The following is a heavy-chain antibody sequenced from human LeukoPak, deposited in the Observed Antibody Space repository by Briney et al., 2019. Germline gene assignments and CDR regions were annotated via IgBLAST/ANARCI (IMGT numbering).Heavy chain of an antibody. Sequence: GGSLRLSCAASGFTFSSYAMHWVRQAPGKGLEWVAVISYDGSNKYYADSVKGRFTISRDNSKNTLYLQMNSLRAEDTAVYYCARAPYYYGSGSPYYFDYWGQGTLVTVSS. CDR3: ARAPYYYGSGSPYYFDY. CDR1: GFTFSSYA. CDR2: ISYDGSNK. J-gene: IGHJ4*02. V-gene: IGHV3-30-3*01. D-gene: IGHD3-10*01.